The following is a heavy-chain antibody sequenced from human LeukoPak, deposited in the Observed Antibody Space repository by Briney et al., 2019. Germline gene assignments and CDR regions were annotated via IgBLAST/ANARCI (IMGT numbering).Heavy chain of an antibody. CDR3: ARVPHYYMDV. Sequence: SETLSLTCTVSGGSFRSYYWSWIRQPPGKGLEWIGYIYYSGSTNYNPSLKSRVTISVDTSKNQFSLKLSSVTAADTAVYYCARVPHYYMDVWGKGTTVTISS. CDR1: GGSFRSYY. V-gene: IGHV4-59*01. J-gene: IGHJ6*03. CDR2: IYYSGST.